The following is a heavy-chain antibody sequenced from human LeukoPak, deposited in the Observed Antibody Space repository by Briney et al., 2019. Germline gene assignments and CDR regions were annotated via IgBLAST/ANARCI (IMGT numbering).Heavy chain of an antibody. V-gene: IGHV4-34*01. CDR2: INHSGST. Sequence: SETLSLTCAVYGGSFSGYYWSWFRKPPGKGRDWIGEINHSGSTNYNPSLKSRVTISVDTSKNQFSLKLSSVTAADTAVYFCARLMELLWFGEPKTNDAFDIWGQGTMVTVSS. CDR3: ARLMELLWFGEPKTNDAFDI. CDR1: GGSFSGYY. D-gene: IGHD3-10*01. J-gene: IGHJ3*02.